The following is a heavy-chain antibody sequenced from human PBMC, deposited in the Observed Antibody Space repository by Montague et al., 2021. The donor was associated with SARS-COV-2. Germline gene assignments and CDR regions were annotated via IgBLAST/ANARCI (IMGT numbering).Heavy chain of an antibody. CDR1: GASSSNYY. V-gene: IGHV4-39*01. Sequence: SETLSLTCAVYGASSSNYYWSWIRQSPGKGLEWVGSVHYNGRTYYNPSLKSRVTIYVDTSKNQISLRLSSVTAADTAVYYSTRHVHMTWPEPSPGFDYWGQGTLVTVSS. D-gene: IGHD1-1*01. CDR3: TRHVHMTWPEPSPGFDY. J-gene: IGHJ4*02. CDR2: VHYNGRT.